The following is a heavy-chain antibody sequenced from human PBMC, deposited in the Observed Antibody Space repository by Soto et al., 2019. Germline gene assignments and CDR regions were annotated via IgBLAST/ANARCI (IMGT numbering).Heavy chain of an antibody. V-gene: IGHV1-69*13. D-gene: IGHD6-19*01. Sequence: SVKVSCETSGGTFSSDAVSWVRQAPGQGLEWMGGLIPILGTTHYAQKFQGRVTITADESTNTAYMELSSLRSDDTAVYYCARASGYVSGWYHDYWGQGTRVTVSS. CDR1: GGTFSSDA. J-gene: IGHJ4*02. CDR2: LIPILGTT. CDR3: ARASGYVSGWYHDY.